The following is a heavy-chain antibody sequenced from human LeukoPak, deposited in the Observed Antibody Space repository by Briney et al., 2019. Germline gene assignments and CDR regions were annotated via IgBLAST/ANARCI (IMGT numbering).Heavy chain of an antibody. J-gene: IGHJ4*02. D-gene: IGHD1-1*01. CDR1: GGSISSSSYY. CDR2: IYYSGST. CDR3: ARVAPPGGKDRRVYFDY. Sequence: SETLSLTCTVSGGSISSSSYYWGWIRQPPGKGLEWIGSIYYSGSTNYNPSLRSRVTISVDTSKNQFSLKLSSVTAADTAVYYCARVAPPGGKDRRVYFDYWGQGTLVTVSS. V-gene: IGHV4-39*07.